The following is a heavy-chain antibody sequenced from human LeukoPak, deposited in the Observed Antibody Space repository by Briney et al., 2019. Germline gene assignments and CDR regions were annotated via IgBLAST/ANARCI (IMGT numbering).Heavy chain of an antibody. CDR2: INPNSGGT. J-gene: IGHJ4*02. Sequence: ASVKVSCKASGYTFTGYYMHWVRQAPGQGLEWMGWINPNSGGTNYAQKFQGRVTMTRDTSISTAYMELSRLRSDDTAVYYCARGPLLPRGSGGNFDYWGQGTLVTVSS. CDR3: ARGPLLPRGSGGNFDY. V-gene: IGHV1-2*02. CDR1: GYTFTGYY. D-gene: IGHD6-19*01.